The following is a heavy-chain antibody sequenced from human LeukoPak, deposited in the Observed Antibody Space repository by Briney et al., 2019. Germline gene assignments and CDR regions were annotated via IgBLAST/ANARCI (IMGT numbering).Heavy chain of an antibody. V-gene: IGHV4-34*01. CDR2: INHSGST. CDR1: SGSIGSYY. J-gene: IGHJ1*01. D-gene: IGHD2-15*01. Sequence: SETLSLTCTVSSGSIGSYYWSWIRQPPGKGLEWIGEINHSGSTNSNPSLKSRVTISVDTSKNQFSLKLSSVTAADTAVYYCARRLLGYCSGGSYYSGYFQHWGQGTLVTVSS. CDR3: ARRLLGYCSGGSYYSGYFQH.